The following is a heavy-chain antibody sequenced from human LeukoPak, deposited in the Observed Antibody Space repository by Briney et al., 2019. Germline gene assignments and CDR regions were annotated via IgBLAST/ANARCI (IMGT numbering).Heavy chain of an antibody. CDR1: GYSFTTYW. Sequence: GESLKISCKGSGYSFTTYWVVWVRQMPGKGLEWMGIIYPGGSDTRYSPSLQGQVTISADRSINTAYLQWTSLTASDTAMYYCARQDHGSYDYWGQGTLVTVSS. J-gene: IGHJ4*02. V-gene: IGHV5-51*01. CDR2: IYPGGSDT. CDR3: ARQDHGSYDY. D-gene: IGHD3-10*01.